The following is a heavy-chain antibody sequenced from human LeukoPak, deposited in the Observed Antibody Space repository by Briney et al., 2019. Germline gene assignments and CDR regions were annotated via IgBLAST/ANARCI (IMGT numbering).Heavy chain of an antibody. CDR2: IYYSGST. J-gene: IGHJ4*02. V-gene: IGHV4-30-4*01. CDR3: ARDSYYDPRFDY. CDR1: GGSISSGDYY. Sequence: SQTLSLTCTVSGGSISSGDYYWSWIRQPPGKGLEWIGYIYYSGSTFYNPSLKSRVTISADTSKNQFSLKLSSVTAPDTAVYYCARDSYYDPRFDYWGQGILVTVSS. D-gene: IGHD3-22*01.